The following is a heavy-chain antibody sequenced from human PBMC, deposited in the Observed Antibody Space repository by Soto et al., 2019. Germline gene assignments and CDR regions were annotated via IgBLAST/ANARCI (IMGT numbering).Heavy chain of an antibody. V-gene: IGHV4-31*03. CDR3: ARVPVRKYYGAGSYNNYYFGMDV. D-gene: IGHD3-10*01. J-gene: IGHJ6*02. Sequence: SETLSLTCTVSGGSISSGGYYWSWIRQHPGKGLEWIGYIYYSGSTYYNPSLKSRVTISVDTSKNQFSLSLSSVTAADTAVYYCARVPVRKYYGAGSYNNYYFGMDVWGQGTTVTVSS. CDR2: IYYSGST. CDR1: GGSISSGGYY.